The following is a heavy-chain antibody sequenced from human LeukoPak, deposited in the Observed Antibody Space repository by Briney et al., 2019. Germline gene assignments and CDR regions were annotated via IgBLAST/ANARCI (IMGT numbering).Heavy chain of an antibody. CDR2: IKEDGSVK. Sequence: AGGSLRLSCTASGFTFSSRWMTWVRQPPGKGLEWVANIKEDGSVKYYVDSVKGRFTISRDNTKNVLYLQMNSLRADDTAVYLCARDSTWLLDYWGQGTLITVSP. J-gene: IGHJ4*02. CDR1: GFTFSSRW. CDR3: ARDSTWLLDY. V-gene: IGHV3-7*03. D-gene: IGHD6-19*01.